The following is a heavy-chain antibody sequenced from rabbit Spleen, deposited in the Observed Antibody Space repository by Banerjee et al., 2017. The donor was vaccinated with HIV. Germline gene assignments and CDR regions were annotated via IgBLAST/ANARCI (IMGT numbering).Heavy chain of an antibody. J-gene: IGHJ6*01. Sequence: QQLVESGGGLVKPGASLTLTCKASGFSFSSGYDMCWVRQAPGKGLEWIACIGTGVGDTYYANWAKGRFTISKTSSTTVTLQVTSLTAADTATYFCARDAGTSFSTYGMDLWGPGTLVTVS. V-gene: IGHV1S40*01. CDR2: IGTGVGDT. CDR1: GFSFSSGYD. D-gene: IGHD8-1*01. CDR3: ARDAGTSFSTYGMDL.